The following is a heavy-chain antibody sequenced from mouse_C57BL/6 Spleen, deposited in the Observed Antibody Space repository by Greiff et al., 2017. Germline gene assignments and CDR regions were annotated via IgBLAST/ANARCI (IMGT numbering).Heavy chain of an antibody. CDR3: ASSSYAMDY. Sequence: VQLQQPGAELVMPGASVKLSCKASGYTFTSYWMHWVKQRPGQGLEWIGEIDPSDSYTNYNQKFKGKSTLTVDKSSSTAYMQLSSLTSEDSAVYYCASSSYAMDYWGQGTSVTVSS. J-gene: IGHJ4*01. D-gene: IGHD1-1*01. CDR1: GYTFTSYW. CDR2: IDPSDSYT. V-gene: IGHV1-69*01.